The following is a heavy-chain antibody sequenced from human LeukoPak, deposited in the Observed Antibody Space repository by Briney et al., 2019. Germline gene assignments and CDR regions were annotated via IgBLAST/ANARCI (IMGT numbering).Heavy chain of an antibody. CDR3: AKVRYYDSGGYYAAFDT. J-gene: IGHJ3*02. Sequence: GGSLRLSCAASGFTFSSYAVSWVRQAPGKGLDWVSTISGSGGRTYYADSVKGRFTISRDNSKSTLNLQMNSLRAEDTAVYYCAKVRYYDSGGYYAAFDTWGQGTMVTVSS. CDR2: ISGSGGRT. V-gene: IGHV3-23*01. D-gene: IGHD3-22*01. CDR1: GFTFSSYA.